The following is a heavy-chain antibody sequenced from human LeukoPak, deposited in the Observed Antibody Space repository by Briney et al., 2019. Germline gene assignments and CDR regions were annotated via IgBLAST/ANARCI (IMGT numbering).Heavy chain of an antibody. V-gene: IGHV3-23*01. CDR3: AKAAAGTEYYMDV. Sequence: PGGTLRLSCAASGFTFSSYGMSWVRQAPGKGLEWVSAISGSGGSTYYADSVKGRFTISRDNSKNTLYLQMNSLRAEDTAVYYCAKAAAGTEYYMDVWGKGTTVTISS. D-gene: IGHD6-13*01. CDR2: ISGSGGST. J-gene: IGHJ6*03. CDR1: GFTFSSYG.